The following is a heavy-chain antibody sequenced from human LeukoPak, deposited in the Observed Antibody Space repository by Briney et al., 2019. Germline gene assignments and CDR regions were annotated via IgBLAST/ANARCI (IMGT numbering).Heavy chain of an antibody. CDR1: GGSISSSSYY. CDR3: ARLNCGGDCYSILAYFDY. Sequence: PSETLSLTCTVSGGSISSSSYYWGWIRQPPGKGLEWIGSISYSGSTYHNPSLKSRVTISVDTSKNQFSLKLSSVTAADTAVYYCARLNCGGDCYSILAYFDYWGQGTLVTVSS. J-gene: IGHJ4*02. V-gene: IGHV4-39*01. CDR2: ISYSGST. D-gene: IGHD2-21*02.